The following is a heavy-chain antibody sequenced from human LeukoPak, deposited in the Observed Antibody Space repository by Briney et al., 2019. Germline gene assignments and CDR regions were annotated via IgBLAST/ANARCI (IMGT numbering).Heavy chain of an antibody. D-gene: IGHD3-16*02. CDR3: ARDLRAMITFGGVIVKAPDYYGMDV. CDR1: GFTFSNYW. Sequence: GGSLRLSCAASGFTFSNYWMHWVRQGPGEGLVWVSRINSDGKSTSYADSVKGRFTISRDNAKNSLYLQMNSLRAEDTAVYYCARDLRAMITFGGVIVKAPDYYGMDVWGQGTTVTVSS. CDR2: INSDGKST. V-gene: IGHV3-74*01. J-gene: IGHJ6*02.